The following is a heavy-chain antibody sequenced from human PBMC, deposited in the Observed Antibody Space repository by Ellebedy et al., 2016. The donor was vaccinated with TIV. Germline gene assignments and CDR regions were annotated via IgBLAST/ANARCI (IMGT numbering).Heavy chain of an antibody. V-gene: IGHV3-11*01. J-gene: IGHJ6*03. D-gene: IGHD6-6*01. CDR1: GFTFSDYY. CDR3: ARDASLGYYYYYMDV. CDR2: ISSSGASV. Sequence: GESLKISCAASGFTFSDYYMSWIRQAPGKGLEWVSYISSSGASVYYADSVKGRFTISRDNANNSLFLQTNSLRAEDTAVYYCARDASLGYYYYYMDVWGKGTTVTVAS.